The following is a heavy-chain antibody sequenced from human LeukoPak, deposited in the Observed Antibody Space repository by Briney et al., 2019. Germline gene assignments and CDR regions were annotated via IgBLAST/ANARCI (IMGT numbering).Heavy chain of an antibody. V-gene: IGHV4-59*02. Sequence: SETLSLTCTVSGVSVSSYYWSWIRQPPGKGLEWIAYIYYSGNTNYNPSLKSRVTISVDTSKNQFSLKLNSVTAADTAVYYCARFPNYYYYMDVWGKGTTVTVSS. CDR1: GVSVSSYY. CDR3: ARFPNYYYYMDV. CDR2: IYYSGNT. J-gene: IGHJ6*03.